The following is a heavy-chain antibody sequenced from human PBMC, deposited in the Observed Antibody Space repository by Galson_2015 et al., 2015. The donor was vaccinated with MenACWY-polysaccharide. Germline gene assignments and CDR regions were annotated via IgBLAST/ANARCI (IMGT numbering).Heavy chain of an antibody. CDR2: FVAGSGNT. CDR1: GFTFTSSA. D-gene: IGHD6-6*01. V-gene: IGHV1-58*01. Sequence: SVKVSCKASGFTFTSSAVQWVRQARGQRLEWIGWFVAGSGNTNYAQNFQERVTITRDMSTSTAYMELSSLRSEDTAVYYCAADPEYSSSSLRDRFDYWGQGTLVTVSS. CDR3: AADPEYSSSSLRDRFDY. J-gene: IGHJ4*02.